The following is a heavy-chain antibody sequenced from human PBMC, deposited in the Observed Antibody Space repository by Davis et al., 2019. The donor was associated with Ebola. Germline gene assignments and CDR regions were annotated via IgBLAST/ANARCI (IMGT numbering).Heavy chain of an antibody. CDR2: IKQDGSEK. Sequence: PGGSLRLSCAVSGLTFSSYWMSWVRQAPGKGLEWVANIKQDGSEKYYVDSLKGRFTISRDNAKNSLYLQMNSLRVEDTAMYYCARGAFYFAYWGQGTLVTVYS. D-gene: IGHD3-16*01. J-gene: IGHJ4*02. V-gene: IGHV3-7*04. CDR3: ARGAFYFAY. CDR1: GLTFSSYW.